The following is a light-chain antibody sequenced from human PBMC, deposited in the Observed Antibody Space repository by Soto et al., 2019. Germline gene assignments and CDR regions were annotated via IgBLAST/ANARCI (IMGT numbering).Light chain of an antibody. Sequence: EVVLTQSPGTVSLSPGERATLSCRASQSVTAKYLAWYQQKPGQAPRHLIYAASSRATGIPDRFSGSGSGTDFTLSLRRLEPEDFAIYYCQPYGSSVTCTVGQGT. CDR3: QPYGSSVTCT. CDR1: QSVTAKY. CDR2: AAS. V-gene: IGKV3-20*01. J-gene: IGKJ1*01.